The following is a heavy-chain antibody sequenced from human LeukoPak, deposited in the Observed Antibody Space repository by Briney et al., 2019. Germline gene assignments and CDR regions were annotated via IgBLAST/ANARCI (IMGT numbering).Heavy chain of an antibody. D-gene: IGHD3-10*01. J-gene: IGHJ4*02. CDR3: ARNYFGSGTYPFDY. V-gene: IGHV4-4*02. Sequence: TSETLSPTCGVSGGSISNTNWWTWFRQPPGKGLEWIGEIYHSGSTNYNPSLKSRVTISVDKSKNQFSLKLSSVTAADTAVYYCARNYFGSGTYPFDYWGQGTLVTVSS. CDR1: GGSISNTNW. CDR2: IYHSGST.